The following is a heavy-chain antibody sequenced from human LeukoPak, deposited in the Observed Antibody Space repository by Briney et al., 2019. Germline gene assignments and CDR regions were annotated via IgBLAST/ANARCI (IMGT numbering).Heavy chain of an antibody. CDR3: ARDKYYYDSSGYYNDFDI. D-gene: IGHD3-22*01. V-gene: IGHV1-69*05. J-gene: IGHJ3*02. CDR1: GGTFSSYA. CDR2: IIPIFRTA. Sequence: SVTVSCKASGGTFSSYAISWLRQAAGQGLEWMGGIIPIFRTANYAQNFQGRVTITTDESTSTAYMELSSLRSEDTAVYSCARDKYYYDSSGYYNDFDIWGQGTMVTVSS.